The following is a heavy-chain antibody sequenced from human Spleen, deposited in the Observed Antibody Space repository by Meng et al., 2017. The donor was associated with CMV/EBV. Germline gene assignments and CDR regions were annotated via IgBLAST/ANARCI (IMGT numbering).Heavy chain of an antibody. CDR1: GYTFTAYF. D-gene: IGHD1-26*01. CDR2: LNPDSGGT. CDR3: AKAALLGATTYFDF. V-gene: IGHV1-2*02. J-gene: IGHJ4*02. Sequence: ASVKVSCKASGYTFTAYFLHWVRQAPGQRLEWMAWLNPDSGGTLSAQKFQGRVTVTRDTSSSTVYMELSGLRSDDTAVYYCAKAALLGATTYFDFWGQGTLVTVSS.